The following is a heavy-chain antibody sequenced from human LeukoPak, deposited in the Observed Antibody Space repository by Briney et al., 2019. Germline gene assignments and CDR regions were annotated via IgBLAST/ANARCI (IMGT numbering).Heavy chain of an antibody. D-gene: IGHD6-19*01. Sequence: ASVKVSCKASGGTFSSYAISWVRQAPGQGLEWMGWISAYNGNTNYAQKFQDRVTMTTDTSTNTAYMELRSLRSDDTAVYYCARGLYGQWLTFDYWGQGTLVTVSS. V-gene: IGHV1-18*01. CDR1: GGTFSSYA. CDR3: ARGLYGQWLTFDY. J-gene: IGHJ4*02. CDR2: ISAYNGNT.